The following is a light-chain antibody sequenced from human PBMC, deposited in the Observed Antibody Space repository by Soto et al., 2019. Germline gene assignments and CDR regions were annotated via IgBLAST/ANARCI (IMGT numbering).Light chain of an antibody. V-gene: IGLV4-69*01. Sequence: QLVRTQSPSASASLGASVKLTCTLSSGHSSYAIAWHQQQPEKGPRYFMKLNSDGSHSKGDGIPDRFSGSSSGAERYLTISCLQSEDEADYYCQTWGTGIQVFGTGTKLTVL. CDR3: QTWGTGIQV. J-gene: IGLJ1*01. CDR2: LNSDGSH. CDR1: SGHSSYA.